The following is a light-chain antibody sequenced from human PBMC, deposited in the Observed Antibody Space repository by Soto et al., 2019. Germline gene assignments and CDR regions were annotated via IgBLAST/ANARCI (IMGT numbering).Light chain of an antibody. CDR2: DAS. V-gene: IGKV1-5*01. J-gene: IGKJ4*01. CDR1: QSISSW. CDR3: QQYNSYPLT. Sequence: DIQMTQSPSTLSASVGDRVTITCRASQSISSWLAWYQQKPGKDPKLLIYDASSLESGVPSRLSGSGSGTEFTLTISSLQPDDFATYYCQQYNSYPLTFGGGTKVEIK.